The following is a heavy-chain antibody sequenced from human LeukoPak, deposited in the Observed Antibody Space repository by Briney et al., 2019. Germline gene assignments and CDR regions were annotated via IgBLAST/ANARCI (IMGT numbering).Heavy chain of an antibody. CDR2: INAGNGNT. D-gene: IGHD6-19*01. CDR3: ARGPGYSSGFNWFDP. J-gene: IGHJ5*02. Sequence: ASVKVSCKASGYTFTSYAMHWVRQAPGQRLEWMGWINAGNGNTKYSQKFQGRVTITRDTSASTAYMELSSLRSEGTAVYYCARGPGYSSGFNWFDPWGQGTLVTVSS. V-gene: IGHV1-3*01. CDR1: GYTFTSYA.